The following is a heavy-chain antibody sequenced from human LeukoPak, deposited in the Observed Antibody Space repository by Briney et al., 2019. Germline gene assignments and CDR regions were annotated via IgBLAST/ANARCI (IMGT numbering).Heavy chain of an antibody. D-gene: IGHD3-22*01. CDR3: ARVRHHYYYDSSGYYDMGD. V-gene: IGHV1-69*13. J-gene: IGHJ4*02. CDR2: IIPIFGTA. Sequence: SVKVSCKASGGTFSSYAISWVRQAPGQGLEWMGGIIPIFGTANYAQKFQGRVTITADESTSTAYMELSSLRSEDTAVYYCARVRHHYYYDSSGYYDMGDWGQGTLVTVSS. CDR1: GGTFSSYA.